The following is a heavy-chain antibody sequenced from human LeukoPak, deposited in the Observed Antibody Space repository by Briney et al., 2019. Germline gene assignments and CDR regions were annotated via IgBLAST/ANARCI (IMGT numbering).Heavy chain of an antibody. V-gene: IGHV3-23*01. Sequence: AGGSLRLSCAASRFTSRNYAMSWVRQAPGKGLEWVSGISDSGDTTHYTNSVKGRFTISRDNSKDTLYLQMNSLRPEDTAVYFCAKDPDNFNDGWNFYYMDVWGNGTTVTVSS. J-gene: IGHJ6*03. CDR2: ISDSGDTT. CDR1: RFTSRNYA. D-gene: IGHD1-20*01. CDR3: AKDPDNFNDGWNFYYMDV.